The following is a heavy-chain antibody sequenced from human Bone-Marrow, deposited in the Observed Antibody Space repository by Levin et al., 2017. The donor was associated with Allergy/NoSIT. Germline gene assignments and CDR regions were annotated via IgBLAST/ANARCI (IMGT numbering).Heavy chain of an antibody. Sequence: SQTLSLTCPVSGGSISSDDDFWGWIRQPPGKGLEWIGSIYYVGSTYFNMSLKSRLSIAVDTSKNQFSLKLGSVTAADTAVYYCARQSIRSRGAGYFFDYWGQGMLVTVSS. V-gene: IGHV4-39*01. CDR1: GGSISSDDDF. J-gene: IGHJ4*02. CDR3: ARQSIRSRGAGYFFDY. D-gene: IGHD3-9*01. CDR2: IYYVGST.